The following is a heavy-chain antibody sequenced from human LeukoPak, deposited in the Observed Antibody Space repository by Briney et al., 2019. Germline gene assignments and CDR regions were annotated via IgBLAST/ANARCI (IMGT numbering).Heavy chain of an antibody. CDR2: INHSGST. D-gene: IGHD6-13*01. CDR1: GGSFSGYY. CDR3: ARKEGGQLVNTRRWFDP. J-gene: IGHJ5*02. Sequence: SSETLSLTCAVYGGSFSGYYWSWIRQPPGKGLEWIGEINHSGSTNYNPSLKSRVTISVDTSKNQFSLKLRSVTAADTAVYYCARKEGGQLVNTRRWFDPWGQGTLVTVSS. V-gene: IGHV4-34*01.